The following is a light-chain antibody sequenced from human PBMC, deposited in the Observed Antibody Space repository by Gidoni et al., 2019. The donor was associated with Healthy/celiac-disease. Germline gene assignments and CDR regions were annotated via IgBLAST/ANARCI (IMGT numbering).Light chain of an antibody. Sequence: ELVLTQSPATLSLSPGERANLSSRASQSVSSYLAWYQQKPGQAPRLLIYDASNRATGIPARFSGSGSGTDFTLTISSLEPEDFAVYYCQQRSNWPGFTFGPGTKVDIK. CDR2: DAS. V-gene: IGKV3-11*01. CDR3: QQRSNWPGFT. CDR1: QSVSSY. J-gene: IGKJ3*01.